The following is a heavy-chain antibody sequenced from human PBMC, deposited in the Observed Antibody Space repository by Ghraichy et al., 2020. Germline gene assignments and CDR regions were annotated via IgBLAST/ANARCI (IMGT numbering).Heavy chain of an antibody. D-gene: IGHD7-27*01. Sequence: GGSLRLSCAASGFIFSSHAMNWVRQAPGKGLEWVSAISGGGGSTFSAASVKGRFTISRATSKNTLFLQMNRLRADATAVYYCVKDLHITGVSRYYGMDVWGQGTTVTVSS. CDR1: GFIFSSHA. V-gene: IGHV3-23*01. J-gene: IGHJ6*02. CDR3: VKDLHITGVSRYYGMDV. CDR2: ISGGGGST.